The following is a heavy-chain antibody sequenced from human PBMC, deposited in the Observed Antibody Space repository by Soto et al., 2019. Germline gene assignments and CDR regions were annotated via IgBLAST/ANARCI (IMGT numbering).Heavy chain of an antibody. V-gene: IGHV3-15*01. CDR1: GFTFSNAW. J-gene: IGHJ6*03. Sequence: PGGSLRLSCAASGFTFSNAWMSWVRQAPGKGLEWVGRVKSKTDGGTTDYAAPVKGRFTISRDDSKNTLYLQMNSLKTEDTAVYYCTTAIFGMVMLSMDVWGKGTTVTVSS. D-gene: IGHD3-3*01. CDR3: TTAIFGMVMLSMDV. CDR2: VKSKTDGGTT.